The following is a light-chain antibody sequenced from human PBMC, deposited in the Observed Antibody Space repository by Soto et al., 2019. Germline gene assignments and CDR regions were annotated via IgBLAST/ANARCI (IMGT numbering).Light chain of an antibody. J-gene: IGKJ4*01. CDR2: GAS. V-gene: IGKV3-15*01. CDR1: QSVSSN. Sequence: EIVMTQSPATLSVSPGERATLSCRASQSVSSNLAWYQQKPVQAPRLLIYGASPRATGIPARFSGSGSGTEFTLTISSLQSEDFAVYYCQQYNNWPPLTFGGGTKVEIK. CDR3: QQYNNWPPLT.